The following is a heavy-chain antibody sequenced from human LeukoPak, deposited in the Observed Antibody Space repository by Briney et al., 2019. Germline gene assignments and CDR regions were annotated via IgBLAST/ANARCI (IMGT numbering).Heavy chain of an antibody. CDR3: ARVAPTRHWVVVAATSGLGYLQH. D-gene: IGHD2-15*01. J-gene: IGHJ1*01. V-gene: IGHV4-34*01. CDR2: INHSGST. CDR1: GGSFSGYY. Sequence: PSETLSLTCAVYGGSFSGYYWSWIRQPPGKGLEWIGEINHSGSTNYNPSLKSRVTISVDTSKNQFSLKLSSVTAADTAVYYCARVAPTRHWVVVAATSGLGYLQHWGQGTLVTVSS.